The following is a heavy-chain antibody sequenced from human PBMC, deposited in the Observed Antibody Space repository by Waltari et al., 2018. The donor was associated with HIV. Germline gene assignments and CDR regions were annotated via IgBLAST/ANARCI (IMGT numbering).Heavy chain of an antibody. CDR3: ARDYSSTSCYYFDY. Sequence: EVQLVESGGGLVQPGGSLRLSCAASGFTFSCYWMSWVRQGPGKGLGWEEKRKQEGSEKCYVDAGKGRFTISRDNGKNSLYLQMNSLRAEDTAVYYCARDYSSTSCYYFDYWGQGTLVTVSS. J-gene: IGHJ4*02. D-gene: IGHD2-2*01. CDR2: RKQEGSEK. V-gene: IGHV3-7*01. CDR1: GFTFSCYW.